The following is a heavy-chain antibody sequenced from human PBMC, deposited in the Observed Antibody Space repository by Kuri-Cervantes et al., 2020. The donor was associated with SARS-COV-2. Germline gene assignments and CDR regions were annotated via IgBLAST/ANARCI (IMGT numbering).Heavy chain of an antibody. D-gene: IGHD3-10*01. CDR1: GFTFSNYA. Sequence: GGSLRLSCAASGFTFSNYAMSWVRQAPGKGLEWVSGLGGSGDVTYYADSVKGRFTISRDNSKNTLYLQMNGLRAEDTAVYYCANPITMVRGVIMGLDYWGQGTLVTVSS. V-gene: IGHV3-23*01. CDR2: LGGSGDVT. CDR3: ANPITMVRGVIMGLDY. J-gene: IGHJ4*02.